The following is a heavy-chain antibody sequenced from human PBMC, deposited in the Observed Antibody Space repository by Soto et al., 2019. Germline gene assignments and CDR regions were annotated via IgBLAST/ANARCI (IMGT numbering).Heavy chain of an antibody. CDR2: IYYSGST. D-gene: IGHD6-13*01. J-gene: IGHJ6*03. CDR3: ASRGYSSSRRTFYYMDV. V-gene: IGHV4-39*01. Sequence: SETLSLTCTVSGGSISSSSYYWGWIRQPPGKGLEWIGSIYYSGSTYYNPSLKSRVTISVDTSKNQFSLKLSSVTAADTAVYYCASRGYSSSRRTFYYMDVWGKGTTVTVSS. CDR1: GGSISSSSYY.